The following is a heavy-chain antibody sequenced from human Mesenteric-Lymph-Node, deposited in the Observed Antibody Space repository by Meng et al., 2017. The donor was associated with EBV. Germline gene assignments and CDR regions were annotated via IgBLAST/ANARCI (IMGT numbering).Heavy chain of an antibody. V-gene: IGHV4-4*02. CDR2: IYHTGNT. D-gene: IGHD2-8*02. CDR3: ARTSVAVLYVGLDY. Sequence: QGQLQGSGPGLVQPSGTLSLTFAVSGGSISSSNWWSWVRQPPGKGLEWIGEIYHTGNTNYNPSLKSRVTISVDKSKNQFSLNLTSVTAADTAVYYCARTSVAVLYVGLDYWGQGTLVTVSS. J-gene: IGHJ4*02. CDR1: GGSISSSNW.